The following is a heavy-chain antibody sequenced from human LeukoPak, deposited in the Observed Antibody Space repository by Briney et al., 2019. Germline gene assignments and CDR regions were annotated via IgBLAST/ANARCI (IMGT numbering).Heavy chain of an antibody. V-gene: IGHV4-34*01. Sequence: SETLSLTCAVYGGSFSGYYWSWIRQPPGKGLEWIGEINHSGSTNHNPSLKSRVTISVDTSKNQFSLKLSSVTAADTAVYYCARWAYGDLEFDYWGQGTLVTVSS. J-gene: IGHJ4*02. CDR3: ARWAYGDLEFDY. CDR1: GGSFSGYY. CDR2: INHSGST. D-gene: IGHD4-17*01.